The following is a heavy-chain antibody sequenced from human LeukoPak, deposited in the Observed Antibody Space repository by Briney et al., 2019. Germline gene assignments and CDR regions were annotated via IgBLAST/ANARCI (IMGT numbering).Heavy chain of an antibody. V-gene: IGHV4-34*01. CDR3: ARRADYDSSGYQDFDY. CDR2: INHSGST. D-gene: IGHD3-22*01. J-gene: IGHJ4*02. Sequence: PSETLSLTCAVYGGSFSGYYWSWIRQPPGKGLEWIGEINHSGSTNYNPSLKSRVTISVDTSKNQFSLKLSSVTAADTAVYYCARRADYDSSGYQDFDYWGQGTLVTVSS. CDR1: GGSFSGYY.